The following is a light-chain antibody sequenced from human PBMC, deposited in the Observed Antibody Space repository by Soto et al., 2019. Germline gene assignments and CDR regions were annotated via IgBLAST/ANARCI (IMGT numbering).Light chain of an antibody. CDR2: DVS. CDR1: SSDVGGYNY. V-gene: IGLV2-11*01. Sequence: QSALTQPRSVSGSPGQSVTISCTGTSSDVGGYNYVSWYQQHPGKAPKLMIYDVSKRPSGVPDRFSGSKAGKTASLTISGLQAEDAADYYCCSYAGSYPWVFGGGTKLTVL. J-gene: IGLJ3*02. CDR3: CSYAGSYPWV.